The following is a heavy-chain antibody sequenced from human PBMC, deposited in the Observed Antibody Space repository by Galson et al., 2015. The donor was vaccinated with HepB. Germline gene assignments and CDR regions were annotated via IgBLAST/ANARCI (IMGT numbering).Heavy chain of an antibody. V-gene: IGHV1-18*01. CDR1: GYIFSSYG. Sequence: SVKVSCKASGYIFSSYGISWVRQAPGQGLEWMGWISGFNGNTNYARNLQGRVTMTTDTSTSTAYMELKNLRSDDTAVYYCARDGDSDNWYRRVWFDPWGQGTLVTVSS. CDR3: ARDGDSDNWYRRVWFDP. CDR2: ISGFNGNT. D-gene: IGHD1-1*01. J-gene: IGHJ5*02.